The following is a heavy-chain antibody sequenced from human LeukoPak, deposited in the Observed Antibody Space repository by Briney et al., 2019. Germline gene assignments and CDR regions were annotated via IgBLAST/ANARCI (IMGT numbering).Heavy chain of an antibody. V-gene: IGHV1-8*01. D-gene: IGHD1-26*01. CDR2: MNPNSGHT. CDR3: ARSIVGVRKRNDY. CDR1: GYTFSSYD. J-gene: IGHJ4*02. Sequence: ASVKVSCKASGYTFSSYDVIWVRQASGQGLEWMGWMNPNSGHTGYAQKFQGRVTMTRSTSISTAYMELTSLTSEDSAVYYCARSIVGVRKRNDYWGQGTLVTVSS.